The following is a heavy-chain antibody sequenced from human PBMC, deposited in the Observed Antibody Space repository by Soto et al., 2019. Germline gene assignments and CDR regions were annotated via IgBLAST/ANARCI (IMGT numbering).Heavy chain of an antibody. V-gene: IGHV3-23*01. Sequence: GGSLRLSCAASVFTFSSYAMTCVRHSPGKGLEWVSIISSSGDGTYYADSVKGRFTISRDNSRNTLILQMHSLRADDTAVYYCAQNADFWGWGIELWGPGTSVTVSS. J-gene: IGHJ6*02. CDR1: VFTFSSYA. D-gene: IGHD3-3*01. CDR3: AQNADFWGWGIEL. CDR2: ISSSGDGT.